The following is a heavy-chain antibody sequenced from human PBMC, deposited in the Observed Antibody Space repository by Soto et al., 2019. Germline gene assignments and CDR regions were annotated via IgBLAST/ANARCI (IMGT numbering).Heavy chain of an antibody. J-gene: IGHJ4*02. D-gene: IGHD6-19*01. Sequence: PSETLSLTCAAYGGSFSGYYWTWVRQPPGKGLEWIGEIYHSGSTNYNPSLKSRVTISVDTSKNQFSLKLNSVTAADTAVYYCARKLSSGWYVDYWGQGTPVTVSS. CDR2: IYHSGST. V-gene: IGHV4-34*01. CDR1: GGSFSGYY. CDR3: ARKLSSGWYVDY.